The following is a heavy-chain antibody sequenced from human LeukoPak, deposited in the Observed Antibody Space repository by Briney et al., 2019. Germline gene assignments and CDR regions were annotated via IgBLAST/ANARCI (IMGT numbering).Heavy chain of an antibody. Sequence: PSETLPLTCTVSGGSISSYYWSWIRQPAGKGLEWIGYIYYSGSTNYNPSLKSRVTISVDTSKNQFSLKLSSVTAADTAVYYCARVSRRLNYDILTGYPYYFDYWGQGTLVTVSS. CDR1: GGSISSYY. V-gene: IGHV4-59*01. CDR2: IYYSGST. CDR3: ARVSRRLNYDILTGYPYYFDY. J-gene: IGHJ4*02. D-gene: IGHD3-9*01.